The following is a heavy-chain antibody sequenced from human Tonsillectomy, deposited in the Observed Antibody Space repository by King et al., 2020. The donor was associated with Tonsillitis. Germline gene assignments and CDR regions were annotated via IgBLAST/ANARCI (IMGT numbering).Heavy chain of an antibody. Sequence: VQLVESGGGLVQPGGSLRLSCAASGFTFSSYNMNWVRQAPGKVLEWVSYISSSSSTIYYADSVKGRFTISRDNARNSLYLQMNSLRAEDTAVYYCATVGTVVTPAFDFWGQGTLVSVSS. D-gene: IGHD4-23*01. V-gene: IGHV3-48*01. J-gene: IGHJ4*02. CDR1: GFTFSSYN. CDR3: ATVGTVVTPAFDF. CDR2: ISSSSSTI.